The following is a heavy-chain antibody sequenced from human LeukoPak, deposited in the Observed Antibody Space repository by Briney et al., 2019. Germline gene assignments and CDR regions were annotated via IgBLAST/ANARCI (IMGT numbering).Heavy chain of an antibody. CDR1: GFTFSSYA. D-gene: IGHD1-14*01. CDR3: ARDRPPEVAFDV. Sequence: GGSLRLSCAASGFTFSSYAMSWVRQAPGKGLEWVSAISGSGGSTYYADSVKGRFTISRENSKNTVFLQMDGLRGEDTAVYYCARDRPPEVAFDVWGQGTMVTVSS. CDR2: ISGSGGST. J-gene: IGHJ3*01. V-gene: IGHV3-23*01.